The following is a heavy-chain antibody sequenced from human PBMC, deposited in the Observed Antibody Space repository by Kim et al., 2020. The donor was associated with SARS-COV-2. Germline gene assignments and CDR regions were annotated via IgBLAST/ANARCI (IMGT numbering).Heavy chain of an antibody. CDR3: ARGHGFLEWLLTVDYYYGMDV. J-gene: IGHJ6*02. CDR2: INHSGST. Sequence: SETLSLTCAVYGGSFSGYYWSWIRQPPGKGLEWIGEINHSGSTNYNPSLKSRVTISVDTSKNQFSLKLSSVTAADTAVYYCARGHGFLEWLLTVDYYYGMDVWGQGTTVTVSS. CDR1: GGSFSGYY. V-gene: IGHV4-34*01. D-gene: IGHD3-3*01.